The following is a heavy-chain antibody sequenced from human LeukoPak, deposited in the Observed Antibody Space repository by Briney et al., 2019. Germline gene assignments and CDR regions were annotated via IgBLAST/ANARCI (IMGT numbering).Heavy chain of an antibody. Sequence: GGSLRLSCAASGFIFSSYWMSWVRQAPGKGLEWVANIKQDGSEKYYVDSVKGGFTISRDNAKNSLYLQMNSLRAEDTAVYYCARGWPYYYDSSGYFYFDYWGQGTLVTVSS. CDR2: IKQDGSEK. V-gene: IGHV3-7*01. J-gene: IGHJ4*02. CDR3: ARGWPYYYDSSGYFYFDY. D-gene: IGHD3-22*01. CDR1: GFIFSSYW.